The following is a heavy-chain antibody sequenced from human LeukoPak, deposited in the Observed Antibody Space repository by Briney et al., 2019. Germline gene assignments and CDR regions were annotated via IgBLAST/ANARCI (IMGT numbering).Heavy chain of an antibody. CDR2: IYYSGST. Sequence: SETLSLTCTVSGGSISNYFWSWVRQPPGKGLEWIGYIYYSGSTNYNPSLKSRVTISVDTSKNQFSLKLSSVTAADTAVYYCARVAAGSAFYYYYYMDVWGKGTTVTISS. D-gene: IGHD6-13*01. J-gene: IGHJ6*03. CDR3: ARVAAGSAFYYYYYMDV. V-gene: IGHV4-59*01. CDR1: GGSISNYF.